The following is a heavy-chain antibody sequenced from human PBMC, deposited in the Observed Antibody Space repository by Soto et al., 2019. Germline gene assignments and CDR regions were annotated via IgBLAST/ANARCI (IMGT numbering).Heavy chain of an antibody. CDR2: VNAGKGDT. Sequence: ASVKVSCKASGYSLTSYSMHWVRQAPGQGLEWMGYVNAGKGDTKYSQRCQGRVTITRDTSASTVYMELSSLRSEDTAVYYCARDMRARPSNWFDPWGQGTQVTVSS. D-gene: IGHD3-16*01. J-gene: IGHJ5*02. CDR3: ARDMRARPSNWFDP. CDR1: GYSLTSYS. V-gene: IGHV1-3*01.